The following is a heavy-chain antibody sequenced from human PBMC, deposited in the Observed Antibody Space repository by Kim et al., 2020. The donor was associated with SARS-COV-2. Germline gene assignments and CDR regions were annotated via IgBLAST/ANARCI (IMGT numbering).Heavy chain of an antibody. CDR3: ARQRDDFWSGYYLSYWYFDL. CDR2: IYYSGST. Sequence: SETLSLTCTVSGGSISSSSYYWGWIRQPPGKGLEWIGSIYYSGSTYYNPSLKSRVTISVDTSKNQFSLKLSSVTAADTAVYYCARQRDDFWSGYYLSYWYFDLWGRGTLVTVSS. V-gene: IGHV4-39*01. D-gene: IGHD3-3*01. J-gene: IGHJ2*01. CDR1: GGSISSSSYY.